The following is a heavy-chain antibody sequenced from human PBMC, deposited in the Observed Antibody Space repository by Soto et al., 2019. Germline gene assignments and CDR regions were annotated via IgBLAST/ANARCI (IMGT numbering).Heavy chain of an antibody. D-gene: IGHD6-19*01. CDR2: ISAYNGNT. CDR1: GYTFTSYG. Sequence: GASVKVSCKASGYTFTSYGISWVRRAPGQGLEWMGWISAYNGNTNYAQKLQGRVTMTTDTSTSTAYMELRSLRSDDTAVYYCALSSGWYGGGSLDYWGQGTLVTVSS. V-gene: IGHV1-18*04. CDR3: ALSSGWYGGGSLDY. J-gene: IGHJ4*02.